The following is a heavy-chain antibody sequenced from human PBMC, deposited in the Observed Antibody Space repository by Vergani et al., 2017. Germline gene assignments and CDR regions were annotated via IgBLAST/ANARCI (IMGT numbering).Heavy chain of an antibody. Sequence: QLHLQESGPGLVKPSATLSLTCSVSGASIRSSNYYWGWIRQPPGKGLAWIASIYYSGSTYYNPSLKSRVTISVDTSKNQFSLKLSSVTAADTAVYYCATIGYRRWGYYFDYWGQGILVTVSS. J-gene: IGHJ4*02. D-gene: IGHD2-2*02. CDR1: GASIRSSNYY. CDR2: IYYSGST. CDR3: ATIGYRRWGYYFDY. V-gene: IGHV4-39*01.